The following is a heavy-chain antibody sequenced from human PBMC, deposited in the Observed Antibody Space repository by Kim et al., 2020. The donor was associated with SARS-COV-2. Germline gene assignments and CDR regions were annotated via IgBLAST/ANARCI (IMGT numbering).Heavy chain of an antibody. J-gene: IGHJ5*02. D-gene: IGHD1-26*01. CDR3: AKKWELPPVDWFDP. V-gene: IGHV3-23*03. Sequence: ADAGKGRITIARANSKNPLYLQMNSRRAEDTAVYYCAKKWELPPVDWFDPWGQGTLVTVSS.